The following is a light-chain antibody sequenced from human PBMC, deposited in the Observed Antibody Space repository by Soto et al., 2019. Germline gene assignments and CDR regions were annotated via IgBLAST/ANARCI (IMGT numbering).Light chain of an antibody. J-gene: IGLJ1*01. V-gene: IGLV2-8*01. CDR1: SSDIGGYTY. CDR2: EVL. CDR3: CSYAGSYTYV. Sequence: QSVLTQPPSASGSPGQSVTISCTGTSSDIGGYTYVSWYQQHPGKAPKLMIYEVLKRPSGVPDRFSGSKSGKTASLTVSGLQSEDEADYYCCSYAGSYTYVFGTGTKLTVL.